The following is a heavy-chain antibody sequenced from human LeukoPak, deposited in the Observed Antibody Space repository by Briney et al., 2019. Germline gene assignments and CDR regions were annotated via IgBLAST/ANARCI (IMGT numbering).Heavy chain of an antibody. CDR3: ARLLGSGWGMYYYYMDV. Sequence: ASVKVSCKASGYSFTNYDINWVRQATGQGLEWMGWMNPNSGNTGYAQKFQGRVTITRNTSISTAYMELSSLRSEDTAVYYCARLLGSGWGMYYYYMDVWGKGTTVTVSS. J-gene: IGHJ6*03. CDR1: GYSFTNYD. CDR2: MNPNSGNT. D-gene: IGHD6-19*01. V-gene: IGHV1-8*03.